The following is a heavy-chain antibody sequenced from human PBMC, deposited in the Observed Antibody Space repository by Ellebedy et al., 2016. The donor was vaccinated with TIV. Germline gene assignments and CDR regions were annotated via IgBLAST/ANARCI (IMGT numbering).Heavy chain of an antibody. CDR3: ARDRPGDSSLDY. Sequence: MPSETLSLTCTVSGGSISSYYWSWIRQPPGKGLEWIGYIYYSGSTNYNPSLKSRVTISVDTSKNQFSLKLTSVTAADTAVYYCARDRPGDSSLDYWGQGTLVTVSS. CDR1: GGSISSYY. CDR2: IYYSGST. D-gene: IGHD6-13*01. V-gene: IGHV4-59*01. J-gene: IGHJ4*02.